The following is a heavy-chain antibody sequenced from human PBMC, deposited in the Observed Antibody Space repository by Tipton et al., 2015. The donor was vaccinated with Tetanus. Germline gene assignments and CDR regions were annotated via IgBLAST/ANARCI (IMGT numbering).Heavy chain of an antibody. V-gene: IGHV4-34*01. Sequence: TLSLTCAVYGGTFNNYFWTWVRQPPGKGLEWLGEIDYDGSTNYSPSLKSRVTLSLDTTKKQVSLKLSSVTAADTAVYYCARGGVDPARGGYFDYWGQGSLVTVSS. J-gene: IGHJ4*02. CDR1: GGTFNNYF. CDR2: IDYDGST. D-gene: IGHD5-18*01. CDR3: ARGGVDPARGGYFDY.